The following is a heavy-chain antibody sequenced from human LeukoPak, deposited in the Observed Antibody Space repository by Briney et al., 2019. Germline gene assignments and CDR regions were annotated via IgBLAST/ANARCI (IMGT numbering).Heavy chain of an antibody. J-gene: IGHJ4*02. V-gene: IGHV1-24*01. D-gene: IGHD1-26*01. CDR2: FDPEDGET. Sequence: APVKVSCKVSGTYSLNELSMHWVRQAPGKGLEWMGGFDPEDGETIYAQSFKGRVTVTEDTSTDTVYMDLSSLRSEDTAVYYCATLLGETYFFDFWGQGILVTVSS. CDR1: GTYSLNELS. CDR3: ATLLGETYFFDF.